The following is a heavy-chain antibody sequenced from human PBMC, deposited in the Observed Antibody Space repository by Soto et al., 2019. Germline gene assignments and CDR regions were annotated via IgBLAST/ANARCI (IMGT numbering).Heavy chain of an antibody. CDR2: IYPGDSDT. J-gene: IGHJ4*02. V-gene: IGHV5-51*01. D-gene: IGHD2-21*02. CDR1: GYSFTSYW. Sequence: GESLKISCKGSGYSFTSYWIGLVRQMPGKGLEWMGIIYPGDSDTRYSPSFQGQVTISADKSISTAYLQWSSLKASDTAMYYCARQGISYCGGDCYLYYFDYWGQGTLVTVSS. CDR3: ARQGISYCGGDCYLYYFDY.